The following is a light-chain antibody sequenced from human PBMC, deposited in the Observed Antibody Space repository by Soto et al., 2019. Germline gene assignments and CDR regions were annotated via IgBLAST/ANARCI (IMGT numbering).Light chain of an antibody. CDR1: QSVSSSY. V-gene: IGKV3-20*01. CDR3: QQYGISPFT. Sequence: EIVLTQSPGTLSLSPGERATLSCRASQSVSSSYLAWYQQKPGQAPRLLIYGASSRATGIPDRFSGSGSGTDFTLTISRLEPEDFAVYYCQQYGISPFTFGXGTXX. CDR2: GAS. J-gene: IGKJ2*01.